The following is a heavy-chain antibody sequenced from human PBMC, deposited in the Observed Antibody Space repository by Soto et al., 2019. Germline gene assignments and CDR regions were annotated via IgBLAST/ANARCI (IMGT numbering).Heavy chain of an antibody. CDR1: GYTFTSYA. D-gene: IGHD3-9*01. CDR3: ARGPLYYDILTGYYGPPFDP. Sequence: ASVKVSCKASGYTFTSYAMHWVRQALGQRLEWMGWINAGNGNTKYSQKFQGRVTITRDTSASTAYMELSSLRSEDTAVYYCARGPLYYDILTGYYGPPFDPWGQGTLVTVSS. V-gene: IGHV1-3*01. CDR2: INAGNGNT. J-gene: IGHJ5*02.